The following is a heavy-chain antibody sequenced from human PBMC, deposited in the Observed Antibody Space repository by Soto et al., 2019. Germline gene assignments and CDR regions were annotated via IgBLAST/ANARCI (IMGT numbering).Heavy chain of an antibody. CDR1: GFTFSGSA. V-gene: IGHV3-73*01. D-gene: IGHD5-12*01. Sequence: GESLKISCAASGFTFSGSAMHWVRQASGKGLEWVGRIRSKANSYATAYAASVKGRFTISRDDSKNTAYLQMNSLKTEDKAVYYCTSQVADGYNYYYYGMDVWGQGTTVTVSS. J-gene: IGHJ6*02. CDR3: TSQVADGYNYYYYGMDV. CDR2: IRSKANSYAT.